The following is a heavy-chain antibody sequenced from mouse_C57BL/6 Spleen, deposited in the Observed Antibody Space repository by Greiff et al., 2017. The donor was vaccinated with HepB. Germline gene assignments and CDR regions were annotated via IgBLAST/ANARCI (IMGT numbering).Heavy chain of an antibody. CDR1: GFTFSSYG. CDR2: ISSGGSYT. Sequence: EVKLMESGGDLVKPGGSLKLSCAASGFTFSSYGMSWVRQTPDKRLEWVATISSGGSYTYYPDSVKGRFTISRDNAKNTLYLQMSSLKSEDTAMYYCARHGTGWYFDVWGTGTTVTVSS. CDR3: ARHGTGWYFDV. J-gene: IGHJ1*03. D-gene: IGHD4-1*01. V-gene: IGHV5-6*01.